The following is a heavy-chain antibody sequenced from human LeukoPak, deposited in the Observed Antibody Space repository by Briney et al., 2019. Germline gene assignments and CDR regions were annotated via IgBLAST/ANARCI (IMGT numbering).Heavy chain of an antibody. CDR3: ARESSSWYGDY. CDR2: INPSGGST. V-gene: IGHV1-46*01. D-gene: IGHD6-13*01. J-gene: IGHJ4*02. CDR1: GYTFTSYY. Sequence: ASVKASCKASGYTFTSYYMHWVRQAPGQGLEWMGIINPSGGSTSYAQKFQGRVTMTRDTSTSTVYMELSSLRSEDTAVYYCARESSSWYGDYWGQGTLVTVSS.